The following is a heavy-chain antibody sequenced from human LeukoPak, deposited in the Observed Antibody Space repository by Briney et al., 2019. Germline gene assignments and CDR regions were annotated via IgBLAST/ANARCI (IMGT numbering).Heavy chain of an antibody. V-gene: IGHV4-39*07. J-gene: IGHJ4*02. D-gene: IGHD4-17*01. CDR1: GGSISSSSYH. CDR3: ARASHDYGDYSHFDY. Sequence: SETLSLPCTVSGGSISSSSYHWGWIRQPPGKGLEWIGSIYHSGSTNYNPSLKTRVTISVDKSKNQFSLKLSSVTAADTAVYYCARASHDYGDYSHFDYWGQGTLVTVSS. CDR2: IYHSGST.